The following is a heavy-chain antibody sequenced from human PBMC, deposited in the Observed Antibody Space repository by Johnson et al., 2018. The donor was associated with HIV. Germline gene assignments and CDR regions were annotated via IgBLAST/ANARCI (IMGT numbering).Heavy chain of an antibody. Sequence: QVQPVESGGGVVQPGGSLRLSCAASGFTFRSNGMHWVRQAPGKGLEWVTFIQYDGSDKSYADSVKGRFTLSRDNSKNTLYLQMNSLRAEDTAVYYCARSFGVTTPGAFDIWGQGTMVTVSS. D-gene: IGHD3-3*01. J-gene: IGHJ3*02. V-gene: IGHV3-30*02. CDR3: ARSFGVTTPGAFDI. CDR2: IQYDGSDK. CDR1: GFTFRSNG.